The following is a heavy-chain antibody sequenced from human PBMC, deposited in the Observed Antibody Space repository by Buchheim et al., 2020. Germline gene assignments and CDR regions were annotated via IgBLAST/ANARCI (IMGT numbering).Heavy chain of an antibody. CDR1: GFTFSTYS. V-gene: IGHV3-33*01. D-gene: IGHD6-13*01. J-gene: IGHJ4*03. CDR3: ARVGQYSNSWFGTHFDY. CDR2: IWYDGGDK. Sequence: QVQLVESGGGVVQPGRSLTLSCAASGFTFSTYSMHWVRQAPGKGLEWLAIIWYDGGDKYYADSVKGRFTISRDNSKSTLYLGMNSLRPEDTAVYYCARVGQYSNSWFGTHFDYWGQGIL.